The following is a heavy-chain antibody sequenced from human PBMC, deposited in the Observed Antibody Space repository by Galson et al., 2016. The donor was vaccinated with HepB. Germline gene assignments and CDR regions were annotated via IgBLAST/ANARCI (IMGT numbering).Heavy chain of an antibody. V-gene: IGHV3-49*03. J-gene: IGHJ3*02. CDR3: SRGLVIGGTMPFI. CDR1: GFTFNDYA. D-gene: IGHD3-16*01. CDR2: ISSKAYGGPI. Sequence: SLRLSCAGSGFTFNDYAISWFRQAPRKGLEWVGFISSKAYGGPIEHATSVKGRFTISRDDFKRIAYLQMNSLKTEDTAVYYCSRGLVIGGTMPFIWGQGTMVTVS.